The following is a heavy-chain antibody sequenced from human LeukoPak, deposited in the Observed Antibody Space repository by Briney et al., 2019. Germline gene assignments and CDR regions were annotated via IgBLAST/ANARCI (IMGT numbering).Heavy chain of an antibody. CDR1: GFTFSSYS. D-gene: IGHD3-3*02. V-gene: IGHV3-48*01. CDR3: ARDESISVDYGMDV. Sequence: GGSLRLSCAASGFTFSSYSMNWVRQAPGKGLEWVSYISSRSSIIYYADSVKGRFTISRDNAKNSLYLQMNSLRAEDTAVYYCARDESISVDYGMDVWGQGTTVTVSS. CDR2: ISSRSSII. J-gene: IGHJ6*02.